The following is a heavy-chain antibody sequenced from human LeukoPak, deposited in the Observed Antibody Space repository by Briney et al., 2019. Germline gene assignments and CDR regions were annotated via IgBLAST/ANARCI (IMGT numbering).Heavy chain of an antibody. J-gene: IGHJ4*02. CDR2: FDPEDGET. D-gene: IGHD3-16*02. CDR3: ATEKGKDLRLGELSLNY. Sequence: ASVKVSCKASGYTFTSYDINWVRQAPGKGLEWMGGFDPEDGETIYAQKFQGRVTMTEDTSTDTAYMELSSLRSEDTAVYYCATEKGKDLRLGELSLNYWGQGTLVTVSS. V-gene: IGHV1-24*01. CDR1: GYTFTSYD.